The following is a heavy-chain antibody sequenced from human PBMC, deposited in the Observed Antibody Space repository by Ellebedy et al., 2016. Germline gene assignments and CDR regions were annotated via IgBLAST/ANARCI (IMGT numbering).Heavy chain of an antibody. CDR1: GGSISSTSYY. Sequence: SETLSLTCTVSGGSISSTSYYWGWIRQSPGKGLEWIGSIYSGGTTYYNPSLKSPFTLSVDTSKHHFSLKLTSVTAADTAGYYCATPFGIGGSNWFDPWGQGTLVTVSS. CDR3: ATPFGIGGSNWFDP. D-gene: IGHD1-26*01. V-gene: IGHV4-39*02. J-gene: IGHJ5*02. CDR2: IYSGGTT.